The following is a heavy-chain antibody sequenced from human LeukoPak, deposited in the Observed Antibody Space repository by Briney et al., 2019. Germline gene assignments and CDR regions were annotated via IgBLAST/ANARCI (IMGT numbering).Heavy chain of an antibody. CDR1: GGSFSGYY. J-gene: IGHJ3*02. Sequence: SETLSLTCAVYGGSFSGYYWSWIRRPPGKGLEWIGEINHSGSTNYNPSLKSRVTISVDTSKNQFSLQLNSVTPEDTAVYYCAREGNVYPGDAFDIWGQGTMVTVSS. D-gene: IGHD2-2*02. CDR2: INHSGST. V-gene: IGHV4-34*01. CDR3: AREGNVYPGDAFDI.